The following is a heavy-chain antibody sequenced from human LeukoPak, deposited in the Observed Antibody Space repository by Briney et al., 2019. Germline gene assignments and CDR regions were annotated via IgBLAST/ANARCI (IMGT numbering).Heavy chain of an antibody. J-gene: IGHJ5*02. CDR2: ISGSGGST. D-gene: IGHD6-19*01. CDR3: AKDRAHSSGWYFRWFDP. CDR1: GFTFNSYA. V-gene: IGHV3-23*01. Sequence: GGSLRLSCAASGFTFNSYAMSWVRQAPGKGLEWVSAISGSGGSTYYADSVKGRFTISRDNSKNTLYLQMNSLRAEDTAVYYCAKDRAHSSGWYFRWFDPWGQGTLVTVSS.